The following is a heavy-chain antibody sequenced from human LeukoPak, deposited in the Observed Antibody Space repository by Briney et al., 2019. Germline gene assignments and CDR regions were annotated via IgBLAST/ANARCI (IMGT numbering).Heavy chain of an antibody. J-gene: IGHJ6*03. CDR1: GFTFSSYG. V-gene: IGHV3-23*01. CDR3: ARDHYGYRYYYYYMDV. D-gene: IGHD3-10*01. CDR2: ISGSGGST. Sequence: GGTLRLSCAASGFTFSSYGMSWVRQAPGKGLEWVSAISGSGGSTPYADSVKGRFTISRDNSKNTLYLQMNSLRAEDTAVYYCARDHYGYRYYYYYMDVWGKGTTVTVSS.